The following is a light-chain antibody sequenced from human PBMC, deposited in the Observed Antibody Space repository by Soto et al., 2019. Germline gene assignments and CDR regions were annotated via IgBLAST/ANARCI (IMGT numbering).Light chain of an antibody. V-gene: IGLV1-51*01. CDR3: GTWDSSLSAVV. CDR2: DND. J-gene: IGLJ2*01. Sequence: QSVLTQPPSVSAAPGQRVNISCSGSSSNIGNNYVSWYQQLPGTAPKLLIYDNDKRPSGIPDRFSGSKSGTSATLGITGLQTGDEANYHCGTWDSSLSAVVFGGGTKLTVL. CDR1: SSNIGNNY.